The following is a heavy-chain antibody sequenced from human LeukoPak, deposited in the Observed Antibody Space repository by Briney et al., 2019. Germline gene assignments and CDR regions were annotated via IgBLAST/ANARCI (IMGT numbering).Heavy chain of an antibody. J-gene: IGHJ4*02. CDR2: IYSSGST. CDR3: ANLPRGAY. CDR1: GFTVSSNY. D-gene: IGHD3-10*01. Sequence: GGSLRLSCAASGFTVSSNYMTWVRQVPGKGLEWVSIIYSSGSTYYADSLKGRFTMSRDNSKNIVYLQINSLRADDTAVYYCANLPRGAYWGQGTLVTVSS. V-gene: IGHV3-53*01.